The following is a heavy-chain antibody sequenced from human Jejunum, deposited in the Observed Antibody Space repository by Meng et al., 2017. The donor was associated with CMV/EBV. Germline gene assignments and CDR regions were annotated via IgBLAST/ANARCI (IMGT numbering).Heavy chain of an antibody. J-gene: IGHJ4*02. CDR2: IKQDGSEK. Sequence: LAFSSYWRSWVSQAPGKGLEWVANIKQDGSEKYYGVSVKGRFTISRDNAKNSLSLQMNSLRAEDTAVYYCARDLENGYASSIKDYWGQGTLVTVSS. D-gene: IGHD3-16*01. V-gene: IGHV3-7*01. CDR3: ARDLENGYASSIKDY. CDR1: LAFSSYW.